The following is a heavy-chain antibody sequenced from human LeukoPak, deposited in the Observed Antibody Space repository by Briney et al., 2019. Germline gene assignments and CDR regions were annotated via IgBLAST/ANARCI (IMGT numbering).Heavy chain of an antibody. Sequence: GGSLRLSCAASGFTVSTNYRSWVRQAPGEGLEWVSVIYSGGATYYADSVKGRFTISRDNAKNSLYLQMNSLRAEDTAVYYCAELGITMIGGVWGKGTTVTISS. CDR1: GFTVSTNY. CDR3: AELGITMIGGV. D-gene: IGHD3-10*02. V-gene: IGHV3-53*01. CDR2: IYSGGAT. J-gene: IGHJ6*04.